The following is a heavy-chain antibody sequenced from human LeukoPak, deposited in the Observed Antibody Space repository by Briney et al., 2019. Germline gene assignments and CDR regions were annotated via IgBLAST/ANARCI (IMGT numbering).Heavy chain of an antibody. D-gene: IGHD2-2*02. Sequence: SETLSRTCTVSGGSVSSVSYYWSWIRQPPGKGLEWIGYIYYSGSTNYNPSLKSRVTMSVDTSKNQFSLRLSSVTAANTAVYYCARDRYTINWFDPWSQGTLVTVSS. CDR3: ARDRYTINWFDP. V-gene: IGHV4-61*01. CDR2: IYYSGST. J-gene: IGHJ5*02. CDR1: GGSVSSVSYY.